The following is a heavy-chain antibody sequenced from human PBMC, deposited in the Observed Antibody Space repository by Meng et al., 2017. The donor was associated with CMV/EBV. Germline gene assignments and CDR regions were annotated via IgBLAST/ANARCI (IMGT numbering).Heavy chain of an antibody. Sequence: GGSLRLSCAASGFTLSSYARSWVRQAPGKGLEWVSVSYSGGSSTYYADSVKGRFTISRDNSKNTLYLQMNSLRAEDTAVYYCAKGRYDFWSGYYEAYWGQGTLVTVSS. CDR3: AKGRYDFWSGYYEAY. V-gene: IGHV3-23*03. CDR2: SYSGGSST. D-gene: IGHD3-3*01. J-gene: IGHJ4*02. CDR1: GFTLSSYA.